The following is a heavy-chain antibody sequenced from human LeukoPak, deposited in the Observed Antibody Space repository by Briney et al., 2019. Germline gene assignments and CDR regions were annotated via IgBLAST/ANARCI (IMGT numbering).Heavy chain of an antibody. CDR3: ARDYGSGDGMDV. CDR1: GYTFTGYY. CDR2: IRPKSADT. Sequence: GASVKVSCMPSGYTFTGYYMQWVRQAPGQGLEWIEWIRPKSADTKYAQKFEGRVTMNRDTSIHTAYMELGTLRDDNPAVYYCARDYGSGDGMDVWGQGTTVTVSS. J-gene: IGHJ6*02. D-gene: IGHD3-10*01. V-gene: IGHV1-2*02.